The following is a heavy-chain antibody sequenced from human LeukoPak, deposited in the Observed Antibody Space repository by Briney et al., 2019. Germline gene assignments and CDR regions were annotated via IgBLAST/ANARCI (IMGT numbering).Heavy chain of an antibody. D-gene: IGHD1-7*01. CDR3: ARGGVVTGTKYALEY. J-gene: IGHJ4*02. CDR2: ISYDGTDE. Sequence: PGGSLRLSCTASGFIFSYYAMHWVRQAPGKGLEWVAIISYDGTDENFADSVEGRFTISRDNSMNTLHLQMNSLRHEDTAVYFCARGGVVTGTKYALEYWGQGTLVTVSS. V-gene: IGHV3-30*01. CDR1: GFIFSYYA.